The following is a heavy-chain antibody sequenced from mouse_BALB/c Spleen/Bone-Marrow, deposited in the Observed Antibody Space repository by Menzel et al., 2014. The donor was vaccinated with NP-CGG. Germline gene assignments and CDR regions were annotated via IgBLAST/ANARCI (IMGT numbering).Heavy chain of an antibody. CDR3: ARDKGRVFFDY. CDR2: IRNKANGYTT. Sequence: EVQVVESGGALVQPGGPLRLSCATSGFTFTDYYMNWVRQPPGKALEWFGFIRNKANGYTTEYSAPVKGRFTISRDNSQSILYLQMNTLRAEDSATYYCARDKGRVFFDYWGQGTTLTVSS. V-gene: IGHV7-3*02. CDR1: GFTFTDYY. J-gene: IGHJ2*01.